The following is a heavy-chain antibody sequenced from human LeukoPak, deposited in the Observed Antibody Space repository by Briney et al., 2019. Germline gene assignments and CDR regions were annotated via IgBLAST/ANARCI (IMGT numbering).Heavy chain of an antibody. CDR1: GYTFTSYG. J-gene: IGHJ5*02. Sequence: ASVKVSCKASGYTFTSYGISWVRQAPGQGLEGIGWISAYNGNTHYAKKLQGRVTTTTDTSTRTAYMELRSLRSDDTAVYYCARELSYGDYRPENWFDPWGQGTLVTVSS. V-gene: IGHV1-18*01. CDR2: ISAYNGNT. CDR3: ARELSYGDYRPENWFDP. D-gene: IGHD4-17*01.